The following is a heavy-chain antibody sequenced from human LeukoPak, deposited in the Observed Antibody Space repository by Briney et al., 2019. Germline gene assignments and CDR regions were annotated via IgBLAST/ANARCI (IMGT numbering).Heavy chain of an antibody. V-gene: IGHV3-23*01. CDR2: FSSSGDIT. D-gene: IGHD6-19*01. CDR3: ARILDSAWGELGY. Sequence: PGGSLRLSCAASGFTFSTYDISWVRQAPGQGLEWVSTFSSSGDITYYADSVKGRFTISRDNSKNTLYLQMNSLRAEDTAVYYCARILDSAWGELGYWGQGTLVTVSS. J-gene: IGHJ4*02. CDR1: GFTFSTYD.